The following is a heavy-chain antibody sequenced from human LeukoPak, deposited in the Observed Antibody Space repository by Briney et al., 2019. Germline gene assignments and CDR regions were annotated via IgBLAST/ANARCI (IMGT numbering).Heavy chain of an antibody. CDR1: GFTFSSYA. CDR2: ISWNSGSI. J-gene: IGHJ6*02. CDR3: AKDTYYYGSGSYPPNYYYYGMDV. Sequence: PGGSLRLSCAASGFTFSSYAMHWVRQAPGKGLEWVSGISWNSGSIGYADSVKGRFTISRDNAKNSLYLQMNSLRAEDTALYYCAKDTYYYGSGSYPPNYYYYGMDVWGQGTTVTVSS. V-gene: IGHV3-9*01. D-gene: IGHD3-10*01.